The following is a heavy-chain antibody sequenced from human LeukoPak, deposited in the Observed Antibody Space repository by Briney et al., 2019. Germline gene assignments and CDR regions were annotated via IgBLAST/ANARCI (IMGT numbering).Heavy chain of an antibody. D-gene: IGHD1-1*01. V-gene: IGHV5-51*01. CDR3: ARSGRHDAFDI. CDR2: IYPGDSDT. CDR1: GYSFTSYW. Sequence: GESLKISCKGSGYSFTSYWVCWVRQMPGKGLEWMGIIYPGDSDTRYCPSFQGQVTISADKSISTAYLQWSSLKASDTAMYYCARSGRHDAFDIWGQGKMVTVSS. J-gene: IGHJ3*02.